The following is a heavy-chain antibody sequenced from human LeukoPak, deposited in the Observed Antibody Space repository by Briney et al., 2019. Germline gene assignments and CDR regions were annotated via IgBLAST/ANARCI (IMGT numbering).Heavy chain of an antibody. J-gene: IGHJ4*02. CDR1: GYRFTSYW. CDR3: ARLHGSGSYYQYYFDY. Sequence: GESLKISCKGSGYRFTSYWIGWVRQMPGKGLEWMGIIYPGDSDTRYSPSFQGQVTISADKSISTAYLQWSSLKASDTAMYYCARLHGSGSYYQYYFDYWGQGTLVTVSS. V-gene: IGHV5-51*01. D-gene: IGHD3-10*01. CDR2: IYPGDSDT.